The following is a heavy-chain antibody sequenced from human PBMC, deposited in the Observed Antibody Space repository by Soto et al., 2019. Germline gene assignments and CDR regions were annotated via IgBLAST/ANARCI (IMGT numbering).Heavy chain of an antibody. CDR2: IKSITDGGTT. CDR3: TTDSADIVVVLATLGMDV. J-gene: IGHJ6*02. CDR1: GITFSNAW. Sequence: GGSLRLSCAASGITFSNAWMTWVRQAPGKGLEWVGRIKSITDGGTTDYAAPVKGRFTISRDDSKDTLYLQMNNLRTEDTAVYHCTTDSADIVVVLATLGMDVWGQGTTVTVS. D-gene: IGHD2-15*01. V-gene: IGHV3-15*01.